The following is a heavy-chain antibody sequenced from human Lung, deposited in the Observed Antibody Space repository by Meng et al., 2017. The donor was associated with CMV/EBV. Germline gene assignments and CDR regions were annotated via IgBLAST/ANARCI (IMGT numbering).Heavy chain of an antibody. J-gene: IGHJ6*02. Sequence: ASVKVSCKASGYTFTSYGISWVRQAPGQGLEWMGCISAYNGNTNYAQKLQGRVTMTTDTSTSTAYMELRSLRSDDTAVYYCARVRYYDFWSGYFNGMDVWGQGTTVTVSS. D-gene: IGHD3-3*01. CDR3: ARVRYYDFWSGYFNGMDV. V-gene: IGHV1-18*01. CDR1: GYTFTSYG. CDR2: ISAYNGNT.